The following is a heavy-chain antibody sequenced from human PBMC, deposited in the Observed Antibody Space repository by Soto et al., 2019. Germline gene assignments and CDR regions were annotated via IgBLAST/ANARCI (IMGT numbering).Heavy chain of an antibody. CDR2: VYYSGTT. CDR3: ARPPVDYWNVYHPFEN. J-gene: IGHJ4*02. V-gene: IGHV4-39*01. D-gene: IGHD3-3*01. Sequence: NPSETLSLTCTVSGVSIRNSYYWGWIRQPPGKGLEWIGSVYYSGTTYNNPSLKSRVTMSVDTAKNQLSLKLSSVTAADTAVYYCARPPVDYWNVYHPFENWGQGALVTVSS. CDR1: GVSIRNSYY.